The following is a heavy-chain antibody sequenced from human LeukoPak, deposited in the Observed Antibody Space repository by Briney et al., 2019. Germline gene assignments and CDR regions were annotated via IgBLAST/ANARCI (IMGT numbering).Heavy chain of an antibody. V-gene: IGHV4-61*01. Sequence: SETLSLTCTVSGGSVSSGSYYWSWIRQPPGEGLEWIGYIYYSGSTNDNPSLKSRVTISVATSKNQSSLKLSSVTAADTAVYYCARGVGWFDPWGQGTLVTVSS. J-gene: IGHJ5*02. CDR2: IYYSGST. D-gene: IGHD2-15*01. CDR3: ARGVGWFDP. CDR1: GGSVSSGSYY.